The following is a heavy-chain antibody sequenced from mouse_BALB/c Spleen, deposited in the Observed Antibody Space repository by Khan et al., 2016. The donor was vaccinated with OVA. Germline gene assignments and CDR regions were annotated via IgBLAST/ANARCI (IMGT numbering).Heavy chain of an antibody. Sequence: VKLVESGPGLVAPSQSLSITCTISGFSLTNYGVHWVRQPPGKGLEWLVVIWSDGSTTYNSALKSRLSISKDNSKSQVFLKMNSLQTDDTAMYYCARQPYYHYYIMDYWGQGISVTVSS. D-gene: IGHD2-10*01. J-gene: IGHJ4*01. CDR1: GFSLTNYG. V-gene: IGHV2-6-1*01. CDR3: ARQPYYHYYIMDY. CDR2: IWSDGST.